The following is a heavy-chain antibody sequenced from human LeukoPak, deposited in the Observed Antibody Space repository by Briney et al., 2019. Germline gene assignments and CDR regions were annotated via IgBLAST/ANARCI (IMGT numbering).Heavy chain of an antibody. CDR2: IIPIFGTA. CDR1: GGTFSSYA. V-gene: IGHV1-69*05. J-gene: IGHJ6*03. Sequence: GASVKVSCKASGGTFSSYAISWVRQAPGQGLEWMGGIIPIFGTANYAQKFQGRVTITTDESTSTAYMELSSLRSEDTAVYYCGVVVIPAAPDRFYYYYMDVWGKGTTVTVSS. D-gene: IGHD2-2*01. CDR3: GVVVIPAAPDRFYYYYMDV.